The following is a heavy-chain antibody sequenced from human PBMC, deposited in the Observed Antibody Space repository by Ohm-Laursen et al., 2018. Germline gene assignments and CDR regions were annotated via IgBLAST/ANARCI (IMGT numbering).Heavy chain of an antibody. CDR1: GGSFSDYY. CDR2: INDSGGT. D-gene: IGHD3-10*01. Sequence: SETLSLTCAVYGGSFSDYYWSWIRQPPGKGLEWIGEINDSGGTNYNPSLKSRVTMSVDTSKSQFSLKLNSVTAADTAVYYCARLDYYGLGNWVDPWGQGTLVTVSS. J-gene: IGHJ5*02. CDR3: ARLDYYGLGNWVDP. V-gene: IGHV4-34*01.